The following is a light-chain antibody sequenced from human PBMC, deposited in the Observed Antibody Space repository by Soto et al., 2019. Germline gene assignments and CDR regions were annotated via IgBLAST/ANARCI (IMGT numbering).Light chain of an antibody. V-gene: IGLV1-44*01. Sequence: QSVLTQPPSASGTPGQRVTISGSGSSSNIGSNTVNWYQQLPGTAPKLLIYSNNQRPSGVPDRFSGSKSGTSASLAISGLQSEDEADYYCAAWDDSLNGWVFGGGTKVTVL. J-gene: IGLJ3*02. CDR3: AAWDDSLNGWV. CDR2: SNN. CDR1: SSNIGSNT.